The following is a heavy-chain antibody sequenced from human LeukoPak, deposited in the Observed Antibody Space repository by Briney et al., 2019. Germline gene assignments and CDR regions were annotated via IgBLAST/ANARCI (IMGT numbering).Heavy chain of an antibody. CDR2: IIPIFGTA. J-gene: IGHJ3*02. V-gene: IGHV1-69*06. CDR3: AGARAQLWLKDAFDI. D-gene: IGHD5-18*01. CDR1: GGTFSSYA. Sequence: ASVKVSCKASGGTFSSYAISWVRQAPGQGLEWMGGIIPIFGTANYAQKFQGRVTITADKSTSTADMELSSLRSEDTAVYYCAGARAQLWLKDAFDIWGQGTMVTVSS.